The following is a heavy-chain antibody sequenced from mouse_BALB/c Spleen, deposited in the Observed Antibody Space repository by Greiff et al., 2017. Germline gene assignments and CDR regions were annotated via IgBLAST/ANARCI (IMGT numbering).Heavy chain of an antibody. Sequence: EVQVVESGPELVKPGASVKMSCKASGYTFTSYVMHWVKQKPGQGLEWIGYINPYNDGTKYNEKFKGKATLTSDKSSSTAYMELSSLTSEDSAVYYCASLYYGNLYYFDYWGQGTTLTVSS. CDR1: GYTFTSYV. D-gene: IGHD2-1*01. CDR2: INPYNDGT. V-gene: IGHV1-14*01. CDR3: ASLYYGNLYYFDY. J-gene: IGHJ2*01.